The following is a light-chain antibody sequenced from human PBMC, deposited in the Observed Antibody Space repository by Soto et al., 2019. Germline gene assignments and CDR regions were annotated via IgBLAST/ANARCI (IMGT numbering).Light chain of an antibody. CDR2: HVS. CDR1: SSDVGYYNY. V-gene: IGLV2-14*01. Sequence: QSALTQPASVSGSPGQSITISCTGTSSDVGYYNYVSWYQQHPGKAPKLMIYHVSYRPSGVSNRFSGSKSGNTASLTISGLQAEDEADYYCGSCTTSNTYVFGTGTKLTVL. J-gene: IGLJ1*01. CDR3: GSCTTSNTYV.